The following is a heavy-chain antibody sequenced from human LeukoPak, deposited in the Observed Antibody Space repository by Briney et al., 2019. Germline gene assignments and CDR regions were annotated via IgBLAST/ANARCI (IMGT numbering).Heavy chain of an antibody. CDR3: ARGIKDGYNRNWFDP. D-gene: IGHD5-24*01. CDR2: IYYSGST. V-gene: IGHV4-59*08. Sequence: PSETLSLTCTVSSGSISSHYWSWIRQPPGKGLEWIGYIYYSGSTDYNPSLKSRVTISVDTSKNQFSLKLSSVTAADTAVYYCARGIKDGYNRNWFDPWGQGTLVTVSS. CDR1: SGSISSHY. J-gene: IGHJ5*02.